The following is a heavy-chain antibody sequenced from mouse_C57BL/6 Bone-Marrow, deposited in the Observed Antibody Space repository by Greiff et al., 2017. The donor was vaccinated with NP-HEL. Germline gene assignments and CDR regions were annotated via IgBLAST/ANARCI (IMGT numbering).Heavy chain of an antibody. Sequence: EVQVVESGGGLVKPGGSLKLSCAASGFTFSSYAMSWVRQTTEKRLEWVATISDGGSYTYYPDNVKGRFTISRDNSKNNLYLQMSHLKSEDTAMYYCARESTMITYYFDYWGQGTTLTVSS. CDR3: ARESTMITYYFDY. V-gene: IGHV5-4*01. CDR1: GFTFSSYA. CDR2: ISDGGSYT. D-gene: IGHD2-4*01. J-gene: IGHJ2*01.